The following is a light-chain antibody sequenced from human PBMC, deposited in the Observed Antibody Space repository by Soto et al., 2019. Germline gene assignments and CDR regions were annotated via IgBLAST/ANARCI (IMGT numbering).Light chain of an antibody. CDR2: AAS. J-gene: IGKJ1*01. Sequence: AIRMTQSPSSLSASTGDRVTITCRASQGISSYLAWYQQKPGKAPKLLIYAASTLQSGVPSRFSGSGSGTDFTLTLSCLQSEDFATYYCQQNYSYPVTFGQGTKVEIK. CDR1: QGISSY. V-gene: IGKV1-8*01. CDR3: QQNYSYPVT.